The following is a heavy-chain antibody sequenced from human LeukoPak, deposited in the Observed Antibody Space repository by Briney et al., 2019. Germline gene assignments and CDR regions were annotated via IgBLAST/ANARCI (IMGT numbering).Heavy chain of an antibody. CDR2: IKSDGSSI. CDR1: GFTFSSYW. Sequence: GGSLRLSCAASGFTFSSYWMHWARQAPEKGLVWVSRIKSDGSSIMYADSVKGRFTISGDNAKSTLYLQMNSLRAEDTAVYYCARDLDFGGYSNFDYWGQGTLVTVSS. J-gene: IGHJ4*02. CDR3: ARDLDFGGYSNFDY. V-gene: IGHV3-74*03. D-gene: IGHD4-23*01.